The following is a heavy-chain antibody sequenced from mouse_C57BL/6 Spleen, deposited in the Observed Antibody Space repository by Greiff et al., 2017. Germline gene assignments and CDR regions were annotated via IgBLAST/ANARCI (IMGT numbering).Heavy chain of an antibody. Sequence: QVQLQQSGAELMKPGASVKLSCKATGYTFTGYWIEWVKQRPGHGLEWIGEILPGSGSTNYNEKFKGKATFTADQSSNTAYMQLSSLTTEDSAIYYCARPIYYYDSSHYFDYWGQGTTLTVSS. CDR3: ARPIYYYDSSHYFDY. J-gene: IGHJ2*01. D-gene: IGHD1-1*01. V-gene: IGHV1-9*01. CDR2: ILPGSGST. CDR1: GYTFTGYW.